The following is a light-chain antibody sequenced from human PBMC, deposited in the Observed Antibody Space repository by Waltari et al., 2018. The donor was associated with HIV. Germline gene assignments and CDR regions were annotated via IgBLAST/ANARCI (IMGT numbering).Light chain of an antibody. CDR2: DDH. CDR1: VSNIGNNS. V-gene: IGLV1-51*01. CDR3: GTWDSSLDDVL. J-gene: IGLJ2*01. Sequence: QSVLTQPPPVSAAPGQKVTISCSGSVSNIGNNSVSWYQQVPGTAPKLIIYDDHKRPSGIPDRFSGSKSGTAATLGITGLQTGDEADYYCGTWDSSLDDVLFGGGSKLTVL.